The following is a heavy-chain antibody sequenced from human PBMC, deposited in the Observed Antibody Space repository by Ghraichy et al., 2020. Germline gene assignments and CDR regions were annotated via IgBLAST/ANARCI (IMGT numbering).Heavy chain of an antibody. Sequence: SQTLSLTCTVSGGSISSYYWSWIRQPPGKGLEWIGYIYYSGSTNYNPSLKSRVTISVDTSKNQFSLKLSSVTAADTAVYYCARVGGFGELFFSLWGQGTTVTVSS. CDR2: IYYSGST. D-gene: IGHD3-10*01. J-gene: IGHJ6*02. CDR3: ARVGGFGELFFSL. CDR1: GGSISSYY. V-gene: IGHV4-59*01.